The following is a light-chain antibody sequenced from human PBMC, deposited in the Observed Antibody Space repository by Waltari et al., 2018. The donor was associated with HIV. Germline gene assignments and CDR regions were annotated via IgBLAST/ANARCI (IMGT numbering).Light chain of an antibody. V-gene: IGKV4-1*01. CDR3: QQYYDTPQT. CDR2: WAS. CDR1: QTILYSSNNKNY. J-gene: IGKJ1*01. Sequence: DIVMTQSPDSLVVSLGERATINCKSSQTILYSSNNKNYLAWYQQKPGQPPKLLIYWASIRESGVPDRFSGSGSGSDFTLTISSLQAEDVAVYYCQQYYDTPQTFGQGTKVEIK.